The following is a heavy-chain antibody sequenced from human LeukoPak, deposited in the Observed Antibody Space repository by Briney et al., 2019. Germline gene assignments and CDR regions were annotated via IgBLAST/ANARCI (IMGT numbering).Heavy chain of an antibody. J-gene: IGHJ4*02. Sequence: GGSLRRSCAASGFTFSSYAMSWVRQAPGKGLEWVSAISGSGGSTYYADSVKGRFTISRDNSKNTLYLQMNSLRAEDTAVYYCAKRAMAFGGVIVRSYYFDYWGQGTLVTVSS. D-gene: IGHD3-16*02. CDR2: ISGSGGST. CDR3: AKRAMAFGGVIVRSYYFDY. CDR1: GFTFSSYA. V-gene: IGHV3-23*01.